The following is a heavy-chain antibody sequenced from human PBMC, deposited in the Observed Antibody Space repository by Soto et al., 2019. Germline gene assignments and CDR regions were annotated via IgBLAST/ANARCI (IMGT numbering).Heavy chain of an antibody. V-gene: IGHV4-59*01. CDR1: GGSISSYY. CDR3: ARARITMVREVIKYNMDV. CDR2: IYNSGST. D-gene: IGHD3-10*01. Sequence: SETLSLTCSVSGGSISSYYWSWIRRPPGKGLEWIGYIYNSGSTHSNPSLQSRVTISVDTSKNQFSLKLSSVTAADTGIYYCARARITMVREVIKYNMDVWGQGTTVTVSS. J-gene: IGHJ6*02.